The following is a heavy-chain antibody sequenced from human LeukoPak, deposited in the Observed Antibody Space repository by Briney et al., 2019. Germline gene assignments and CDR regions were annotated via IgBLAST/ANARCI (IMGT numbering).Heavy chain of an antibody. Sequence: GGSLRLSCAASGFTFSSYAMSWVRQAPGKGLEWVSSISGDGRGTYYADSVKGRFTISRDNSKNTVSLQMNSLRAEDTAVYYCARDQVDGVVGVYFDYWGQGTLVTVSS. CDR2: ISGDGRGT. CDR1: GFTFSSYA. D-gene: IGHD3-3*01. CDR3: ARDQVDGVVGVYFDY. J-gene: IGHJ4*02. V-gene: IGHV3-23*01.